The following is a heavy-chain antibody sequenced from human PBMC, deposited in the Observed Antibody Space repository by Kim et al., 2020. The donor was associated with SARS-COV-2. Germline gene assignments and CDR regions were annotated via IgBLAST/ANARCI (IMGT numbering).Heavy chain of an antibody. CDR2: IYYSGTT. CDR1: GGSINPNY. D-gene: IGHD3-16*01. Sequence: SETLSLTFSVSGGSINPNYWSWIRQPPGKGLEWIGYIYYSGTTNSNPSLKSRVTVSVDTSKNKFSLRLNSVTTADTAVYYCARQEPGDAFDMWGPGPMV. CDR3: ARQEPGDAFDM. V-gene: IGHV4-59*01. J-gene: IGHJ3*02.